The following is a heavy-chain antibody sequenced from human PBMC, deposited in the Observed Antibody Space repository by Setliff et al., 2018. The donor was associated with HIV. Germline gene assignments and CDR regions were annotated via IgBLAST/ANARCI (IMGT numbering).Heavy chain of an antibody. CDR2: MNPNSGRA. Sequence: GASVKVSCKASGYTFTNYDINWVRQSPGQGLEWLGWMNPNSGRAGSAQMFQGRLTMTRDTSTSTAYMELSSLTSDDTALYYCARDSGDDYSDYYYYGMDVWGQGTTVTVSS. CDR3: ARDSGDDYSDYYYYGMDV. CDR1: GYTFTNYD. D-gene: IGHD4-4*01. V-gene: IGHV1-8*02. J-gene: IGHJ6*02.